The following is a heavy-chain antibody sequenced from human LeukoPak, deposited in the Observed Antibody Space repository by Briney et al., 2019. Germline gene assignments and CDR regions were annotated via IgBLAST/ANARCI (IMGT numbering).Heavy chain of an antibody. J-gene: IGHJ3*02. CDR2: FDPEDGET. CDR1: GYTLTELS. V-gene: IGHV1-24*01. D-gene: IGHD3-9*01. Sequence: ASVKVSCKVSGYTLTELSMHWVRQAPGKGLEWMGGFDPEDGETIYAQKFQGRVPMTEDTSTDTAYMELSSLRSEDTAVYYCATEVSYDILTGYYRRDAFDIWGQGTMVTVSS. CDR3: ATEVSYDILTGYYRRDAFDI.